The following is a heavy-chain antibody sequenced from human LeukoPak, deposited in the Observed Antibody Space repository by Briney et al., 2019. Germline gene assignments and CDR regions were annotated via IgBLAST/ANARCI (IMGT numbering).Heavy chain of an antibody. CDR2: ISYDGSNK. J-gene: IGHJ1*01. CDR1: GFTFSSYG. CDR3: AKTVGAHPDEYFQH. D-gene: IGHD1-26*01. Sequence: GRSLRLSCAASGFTFSSYGLHWVRQAPGKGLEWVAVISYDGSNKYYADSVKGRFTISRDNSKNTLYLQMNSLRAEDTAVYYCAKTVGAHPDEYFQHWGQGTLVTVSS. V-gene: IGHV3-30*18.